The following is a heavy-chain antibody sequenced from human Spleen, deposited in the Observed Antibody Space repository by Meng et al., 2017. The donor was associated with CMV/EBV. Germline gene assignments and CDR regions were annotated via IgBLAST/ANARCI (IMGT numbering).Heavy chain of an antibody. CDR2: INPNSGGT. J-gene: IGHJ4*02. D-gene: IGHD5-24*01. Sequence: KGSCKASGYTLPGYYLHWVRQAPGQGLEWMGWINPNSGGTNYAQKFQGRVTMTRDTSISTAYMELSRLRSDDTAVYYCAREMALPGWGQGTLVTVSS. CDR3: AREMALPG. CDR1: GYTLPGYY. V-gene: IGHV1-2*02.